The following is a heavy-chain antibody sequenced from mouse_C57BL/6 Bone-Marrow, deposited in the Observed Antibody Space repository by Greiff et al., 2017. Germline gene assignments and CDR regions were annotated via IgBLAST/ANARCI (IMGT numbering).Heavy chain of an antibody. CDR3: AITTVFDD. D-gene: IGHD1-1*01. V-gene: IGHV5-6*03. CDR2: ISDGGSYT. CDR1: GFTFSSYA. J-gene: IGHJ2*01. Sequence: EVKLVESGGGLVKPGGSLKLSCAASGFTFSSYAMSWVRQTPEKRLEWVATISDGGSYTYYPDSVKGRFTLSRDNAKNTLYLQMSSLKSEETAMYYSAITTVFDDWGKGTTLTVSS.